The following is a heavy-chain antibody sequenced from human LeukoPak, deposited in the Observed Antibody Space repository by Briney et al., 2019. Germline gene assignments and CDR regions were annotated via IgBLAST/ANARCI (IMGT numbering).Heavy chain of an antibody. CDR1: GFSLSDGRMG. D-gene: IGHD2-15*01. CDR3: VRIVKGRAGSRHRWFDP. Sequence: ASGPVLVKPTETLTLTCTVSGFSLSDGRMGVTWIRQPPGKALEWLAHIFSGDEKVSNTSLKTRLTISKDTSRSQVILSMTNVDPADTATYFCVRIVKGRAGSRHRWFDPWGQGILVIVSS. J-gene: IGHJ5*02. V-gene: IGHV2-26*01. CDR2: IFSGDEK.